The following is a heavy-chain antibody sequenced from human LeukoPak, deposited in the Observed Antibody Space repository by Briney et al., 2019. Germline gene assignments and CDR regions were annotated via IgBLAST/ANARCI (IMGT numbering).Heavy chain of an antibody. J-gene: IGHJ4*02. V-gene: IGHV1-3*01. CDR2: INADNGNT. CDR1: GYTFTSYA. D-gene: IGHD6-13*01. Sequence: ASVKVSCKASGYTFTSYAMHWVRQAPGQRLEWMGWINADNGNTEYSQKLQGRVTIVRDTSASTAYMEPSSLKSEDTAVYYCARGPGGSWAPFDYWGQGTLVTVSS. CDR3: ARGPGGSWAPFDY.